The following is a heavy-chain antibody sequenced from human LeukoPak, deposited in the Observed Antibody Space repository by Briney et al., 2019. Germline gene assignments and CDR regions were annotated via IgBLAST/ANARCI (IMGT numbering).Heavy chain of an antibody. CDR1: GGSISSYY. CDR3: ARVWAKYDSSGYYYLRFFDY. J-gene: IGHJ4*02. D-gene: IGHD3-22*01. CDR2: IYYSGST. Sequence: SETLSLTCTVSGGSISSYYWSWVRQPPGKGLEWIGYIYYSGSTNYNPSLKSRVTISVDTSKNQFSLKLSSVTAADMAVYYCARVWAKYDSSGYYYLRFFDYWGQGTLVTVSS. V-gene: IGHV4-59*01.